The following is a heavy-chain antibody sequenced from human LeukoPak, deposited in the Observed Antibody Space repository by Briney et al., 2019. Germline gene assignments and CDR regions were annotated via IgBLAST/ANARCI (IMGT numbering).Heavy chain of an antibody. Sequence: GGSLRLSCAASGFTFGSYWMSWVRQAPGKGLEWVANIKQDGSEKYYVDSVKGRFTISRDNAKNSLYLQMNSLRAEDTAVYYCAREWGGWVIDYWGQGTLVTVSS. CDR2: IKQDGSEK. V-gene: IGHV3-7*01. D-gene: IGHD6-19*01. CDR3: AREWGGWVIDY. CDR1: GFTFGSYW. J-gene: IGHJ4*02.